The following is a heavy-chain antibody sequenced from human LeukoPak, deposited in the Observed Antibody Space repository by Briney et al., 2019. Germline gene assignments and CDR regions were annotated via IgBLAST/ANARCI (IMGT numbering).Heavy chain of an antibody. CDR1: GGSVSSGRYY. D-gene: IGHD6-13*01. V-gene: IGHV4-61*01. CDR2: IYYNGNT. Sequence: SETLSLTCTVSGGSVSSGRYYWTWIRQPPEKGLEWIGYIYYNGNTNYNPSLRSRVTISVDTYKNEFSLKMSSVTAADTAVYYCAREVDSSSWRDFDSWGQGTLVSVSS. J-gene: IGHJ4*02. CDR3: AREVDSSSWRDFDS.